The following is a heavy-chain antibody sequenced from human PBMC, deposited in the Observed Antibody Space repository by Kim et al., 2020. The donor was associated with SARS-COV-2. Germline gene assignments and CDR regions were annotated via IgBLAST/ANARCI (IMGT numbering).Heavy chain of an antibody. V-gene: IGHV4-39*01. CDR3: ARRPMLVQYYFYY. CDR2: IYYSGSS. Sequence: SETLSLTCTVSGGSFSSSSYYWVRNRQPTGMGLVWIVSIYYSGSSYYNLSLQSRVTISVDTNKNQFSLKLISATAAAAAVYSCARRPMLVQYYFYYWGQG. J-gene: IGHJ4*02. CDR1: GGSFSSSSYY. D-gene: IGHD3-22*01.